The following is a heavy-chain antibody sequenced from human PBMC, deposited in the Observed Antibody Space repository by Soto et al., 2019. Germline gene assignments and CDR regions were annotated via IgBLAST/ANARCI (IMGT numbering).Heavy chain of an antibody. Sequence: EVQLVESGGGLVQPGGSLRLSCVASGFTFSTDSMNWVRQAPGKGLEWVAHISTSGATRYYADSVKGRFTIARDNAKTSLYLQMDRLRNEDTAVNYCGRLFGSGFDYWGQGTLVTVSS. J-gene: IGHJ4*02. CDR1: GFTFSTDS. D-gene: IGHD6-19*01. CDR3: GRLFGSGFDY. V-gene: IGHV3-48*02. CDR2: ISTSGATR.